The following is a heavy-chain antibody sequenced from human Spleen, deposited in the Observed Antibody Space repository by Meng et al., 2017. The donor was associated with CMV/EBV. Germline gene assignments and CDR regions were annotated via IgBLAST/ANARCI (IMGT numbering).Heavy chain of an antibody. J-gene: IGHJ4*02. V-gene: IGHV3-21*01. CDR2: ISTSSTYI. CDR1: GFTFEDYG. CDR3: ARAFYDFWSGIGY. Sequence: GGSLRLSCAASGFTFEDYGVHWVRQAPGKGLEWVASISTSSTYIFYADSVKGRFTVSRDNANRALYLQMESLRVEDTAVYYCARAFYDFWSGIGYWGQGVMVTVSS. D-gene: IGHD3-3*01.